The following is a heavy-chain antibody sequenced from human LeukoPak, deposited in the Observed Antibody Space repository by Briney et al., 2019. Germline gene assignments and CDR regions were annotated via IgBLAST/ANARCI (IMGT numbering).Heavy chain of an antibody. J-gene: IGHJ4*02. CDR1: GFTFSIYG. CDR3: AKDGEITFGGVMIGYFDY. Sequence: GGSLRLSCAASGFTFSIYGMHWVRHAPGKGLEWVAFIRYDGSNKYYADSVKGRFTISRDNSKNTLYLQMNSLRAEDTAVYYCAKDGEITFGGVMIGYFDYWGQGTLVTVSS. CDR2: IRYDGSNK. V-gene: IGHV3-30*02. D-gene: IGHD3-16*01.